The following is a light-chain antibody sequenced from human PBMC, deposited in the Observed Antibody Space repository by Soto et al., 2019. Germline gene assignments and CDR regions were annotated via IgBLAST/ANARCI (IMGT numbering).Light chain of an antibody. V-gene: IGLV1-51*01. J-gene: IGLJ1*01. CDR1: SSNIGKNL. CDR2: DNN. Sequence: QSVLTQPPSVSAAPGQKVTISCSGRSSNIGKNLVSWYQQLPGTAPKVLIYDNNKRPSGIPDRFSGSKSGTSATLDITGLQTGDEADYYCATWDSRMTAYVFGTGTKVTVL. CDR3: ATWDSRMTAYV.